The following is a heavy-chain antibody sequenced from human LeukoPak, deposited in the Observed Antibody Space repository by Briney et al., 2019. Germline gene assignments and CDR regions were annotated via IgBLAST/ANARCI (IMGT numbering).Heavy chain of an antibody. V-gene: IGHV3-11*01. CDR2: ISSSGSTI. CDR1: GFTLSDYY. Sequence: GGSLRLSCAASGFTLSDYYMSWIRQAPGKGLEWVSYISSSGSTIYYADSVKGRFTIPRDNAKNSLYLQMNSLRAEDTAVYYCASHPPPYCSSTSCYNVDYWGQGTLVTVSS. D-gene: IGHD2-2*02. CDR3: ASHPPPYCSSTSCYNVDY. J-gene: IGHJ4*02.